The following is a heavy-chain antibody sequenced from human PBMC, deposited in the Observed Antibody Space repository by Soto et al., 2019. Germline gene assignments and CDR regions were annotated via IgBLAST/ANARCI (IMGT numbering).Heavy chain of an antibody. CDR3: ASIGYGDYFDY. CDR2: IYYSGST. CDR1: GGSISSSSYY. J-gene: IGHJ4*02. Sequence: PSETLSLTCTVSGGSISSSSYYWGWIRRPPGKGLEWIGSIYYSGSTYYNPSLKSRVTISVDTSKNQFSLKLSSVTAADTAVYYCASIGYGDYFDYWGQGTLVTVSS. D-gene: IGHD4-17*01. V-gene: IGHV4-39*01.